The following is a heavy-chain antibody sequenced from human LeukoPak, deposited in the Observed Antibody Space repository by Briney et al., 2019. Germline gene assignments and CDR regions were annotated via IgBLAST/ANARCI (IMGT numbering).Heavy chain of an antibody. CDR3: ARGAKYSSTYRRSFDPWGLANP. D-gene: IGHD6-13*01. J-gene: IGHJ5*02. V-gene: IGHV4-39*01. CDR2: IYYTGDT. Sequence: PSETLSLTCTVSGGSVSTSSYYWGWIRQPPGKGLEWIGRIYYTGDTSYTPSLKSRVTISVDTSKNQFSLKLSSVTAADTAVYYCARGAKYSSTYRRSFDPWGLANPWGQGTLVTVSS. CDR1: GGSVSTSSYY.